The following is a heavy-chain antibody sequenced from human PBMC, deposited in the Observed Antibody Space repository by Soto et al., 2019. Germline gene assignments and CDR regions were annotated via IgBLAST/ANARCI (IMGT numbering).Heavy chain of an antibody. J-gene: IGHJ4*02. CDR3: TRGAWPISTCTGAY. CDR1: GFIFKMYW. V-gene: IGHV3-74*01. D-gene: IGHD3-10*02. Sequence: EVQLVESGGGLVPPGGSVRLSCAASGFIFKMYWMHWVRQSPGKGLVWISRIYNDGTYSDYADSVRGRFTISRDNVNDTLNRQMNNLRAEDSGLYYCTRGAWPISTCTGAYWGQGTQITVSS. CDR2: IYNDGTYS.